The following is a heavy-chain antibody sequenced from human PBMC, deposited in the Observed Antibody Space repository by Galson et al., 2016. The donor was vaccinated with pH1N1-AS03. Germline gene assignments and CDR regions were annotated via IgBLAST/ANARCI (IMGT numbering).Heavy chain of an antibody. Sequence: SVKVSCKASGYTFPNFGMSWVRQAPGQGLEWMGWISPYNGNTQYAQRLEGRVTMTTDTSTNTAYLELRRLTYDDTAVDYGARAGPSGYADFDYWSQGILVTVAS. V-gene: IGHV1-18*04. J-gene: IGHJ4*02. D-gene: IGHD3-22*01. CDR1: GYTFPNFG. CDR2: ISPYNGNT. CDR3: ARAGPSGYADFDY.